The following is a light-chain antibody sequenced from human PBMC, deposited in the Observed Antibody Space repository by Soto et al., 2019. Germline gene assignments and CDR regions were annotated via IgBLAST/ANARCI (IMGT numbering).Light chain of an antibody. CDR2: EVS. J-gene: IGLJ1*01. V-gene: IGLV2-23*02. CDR3: CSYSGSSTLYV. CDR1: SSDVGSYNL. Sequence: LTQPASVSGSPGQTITISCTGTSSDVGSYNLVSWYQQHPGKAPKLMIYEVSKRPSGVSNRFSGSKSGNTASLTISGLQAEDEADYYCCSYSGSSTLYVFGTGTKVTVL.